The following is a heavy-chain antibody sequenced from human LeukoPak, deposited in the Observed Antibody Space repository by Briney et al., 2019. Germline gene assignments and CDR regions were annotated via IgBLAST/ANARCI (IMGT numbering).Heavy chain of an antibody. V-gene: IGHV3-23*01. CDR3: AKLMRSYNWNDFDY. CDR2: ISGSGGST. D-gene: IGHD1-1*01. J-gene: IGHJ4*02. CDR1: GFTFSSYA. Sequence: GGSLRLSCAASGFTFSSYAMNWVRQAPGKELEWVSAISGSGGSTYYADSVKGRFTISRDNSKNTLYLQMNSLRAEDTAVYYCAKLMRSYNWNDFDYWGQGTLVTVSS.